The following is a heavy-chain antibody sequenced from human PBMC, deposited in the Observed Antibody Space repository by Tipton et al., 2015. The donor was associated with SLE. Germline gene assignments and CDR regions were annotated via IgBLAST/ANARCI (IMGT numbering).Heavy chain of an antibody. CDR1: GGSLTSTNFY. Sequence: TLSLTCTVSGGSLTSTNFYWGWIRQPPGKGLEWIGSIFYSGSTYNNPSLKSRATISIDTSKNQLSLRLSSVTAADTAVYYCARALWGSDRYYYYMDVWGKGTTVTVSS. V-gene: IGHV4-39*07. D-gene: IGHD2-21*01. CDR3: ARALWGSDRYYYYMDV. J-gene: IGHJ6*03. CDR2: IFYSGST.